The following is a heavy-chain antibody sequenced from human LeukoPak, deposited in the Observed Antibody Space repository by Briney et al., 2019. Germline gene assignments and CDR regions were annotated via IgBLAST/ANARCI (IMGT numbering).Heavy chain of an antibody. V-gene: IGHV3-23*01. Sequence: SGGSLRLSCAASGFTFSSYAMSWVRQAPGKGLEWVSAISGSGGSTYYADSVKGRFTISRDNSKNTLYLQMNSLRAEDTAVYYCAKSPGGSQLLLYYWGQGTLVTVSS. CDR2: ISGSGGST. D-gene: IGHD2-2*01. CDR3: AKSPGGSQLLLYY. J-gene: IGHJ4*02. CDR1: GFTFSSYA.